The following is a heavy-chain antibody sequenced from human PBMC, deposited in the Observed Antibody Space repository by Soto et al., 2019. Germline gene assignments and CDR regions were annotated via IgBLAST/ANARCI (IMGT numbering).Heavy chain of an antibody. Sequence: ASVKVSCKVSGYTLTELSMHWVRQAPGKGLEWMGGFDPEDGETIYAQKFQGRVTITRDTSVSTAYMELSSLRSEDTAVYYCASSYSNYALIDYYYYGMDVWGQGTTVTVSS. CDR1: GYTLTELS. CDR3: ASSYSNYALIDYYYYGMDV. V-gene: IGHV1-24*01. D-gene: IGHD4-4*01. CDR2: FDPEDGET. J-gene: IGHJ6*02.